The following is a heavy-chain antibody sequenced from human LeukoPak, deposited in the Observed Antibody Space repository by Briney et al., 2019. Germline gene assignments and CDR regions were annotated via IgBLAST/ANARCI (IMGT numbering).Heavy chain of an antibody. CDR2: IWYDGSNK. CDR1: GFTFSSYG. CDR3: AKDGGSTVTTKVDS. Sequence: QAGGSLRLSCAASGFTFSSYGMHWVGQVPGKGLEWVAVIWYDGSNKYYADSVKGRFTISRDNSKNTLYLQMNSLRAEDTAVYYCAKDGGSTVTTKVDSWGQGTLVTVSS. J-gene: IGHJ5*01. V-gene: IGHV3-33*03. D-gene: IGHD4-17*01.